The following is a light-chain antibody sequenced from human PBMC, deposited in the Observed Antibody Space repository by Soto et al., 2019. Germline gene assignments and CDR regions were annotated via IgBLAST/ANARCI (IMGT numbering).Light chain of an antibody. J-gene: IGKJ5*01. CDR3: QQYNSYRIT. V-gene: IGKV1-5*01. CDR2: DAS. Sequence: HSPXTLSASXGYRVTITCRSSQSISSWLAWYQQKPGKAPKLLIYDASSLESGVPSRFSGSGSGTEFTLTISSLQPDDFATYYCQQYNSYRITFGQGTRLEI. CDR1: QSISSW.